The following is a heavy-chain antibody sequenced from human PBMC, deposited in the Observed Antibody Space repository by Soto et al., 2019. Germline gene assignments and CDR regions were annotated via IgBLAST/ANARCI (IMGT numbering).Heavy chain of an antibody. Sequence: SETLSLTCAVSGYSISSGYYWGWIRQPPGKGLEWIGTIYHSGSTYYNPSLKSRATISVDTSQNQFSLKMGSVTAADTAVYYCARGVYYGSGTYSQYFDSWGQGTLVTVSS. V-gene: IGHV4-38-2*01. CDR3: ARGVYYGSGTYSQYFDS. J-gene: IGHJ4*02. CDR1: GYSISSGYY. D-gene: IGHD3-10*01. CDR2: IYHSGST.